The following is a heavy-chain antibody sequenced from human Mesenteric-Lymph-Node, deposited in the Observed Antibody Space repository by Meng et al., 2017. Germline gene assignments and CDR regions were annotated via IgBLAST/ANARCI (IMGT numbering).Heavy chain of an antibody. J-gene: IGHJ4*02. CDR1: GGSISSGNYY. D-gene: IGHD6-19*01. Sequence: QVQLPGPGPGPAPPSHTLSLTCTVYGGSISSGNYYWSWLRQPTGKGLEWIRYIYSRGSNYSNASLKSRVTISVDRSKKQFSLQVTSVTAADTAVYYCARVGQWLPIDYWGQGTLVTVSS. CDR2: IYSRGSN. CDR3: ARVGQWLPIDY. V-gene: IGHV4-30-4*01.